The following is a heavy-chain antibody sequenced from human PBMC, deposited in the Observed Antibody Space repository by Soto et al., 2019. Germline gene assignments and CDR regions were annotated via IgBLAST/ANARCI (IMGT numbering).Heavy chain of an antibody. V-gene: IGHV6-1*01. CDR2: TYYRSKWYN. J-gene: IGHJ4*02. D-gene: IGHD1-7*01. CDR1: GDSVSSNSSA. Sequence: SQTLSLTFAISGDSVSSNSSAWNCISQSPSRGLEWLGRTYYRSKWYNDYAVSVKSRITINPDTSKNQFSLQLNSVTPEDTAVYYCARGTGTADYWGQRTQVTVSS. CDR3: ARGTGTADY.